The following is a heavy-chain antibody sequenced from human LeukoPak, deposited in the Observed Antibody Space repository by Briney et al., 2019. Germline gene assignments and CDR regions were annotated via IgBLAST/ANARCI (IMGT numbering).Heavy chain of an antibody. CDR3: ARDRREGDYFDY. CDR1: GFTFSSYW. V-gene: IGHV3-7*01. J-gene: IGHJ4*02. Sequence: GESLKISCAASGFTFSSYWMSWVRQAPGKGLEWVANIKQDGSEKYYVDSVKGRFTISRDNAKNSLYLQMNSLRAEDTAVYYCARDRREGDYFDYWGQGTLVTVSS. CDR2: IKQDGSEK. D-gene: IGHD1-26*01.